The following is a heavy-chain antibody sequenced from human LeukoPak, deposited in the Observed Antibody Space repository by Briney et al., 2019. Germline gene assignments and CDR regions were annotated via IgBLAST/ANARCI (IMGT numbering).Heavy chain of an antibody. Sequence: SETLSLTCAVYGGSFSGYYWSWIRQPPGKGLEWIGEINHSGSTNYNPSLKSRVTISVDTSKNQFSLKLSPVTAADTAVYYCARTQSGYFDLWGRGTLVTVSS. J-gene: IGHJ2*01. CDR3: ARTQSGYFDL. CDR2: INHSGST. V-gene: IGHV4-34*01. CDR1: GGSFSGYY.